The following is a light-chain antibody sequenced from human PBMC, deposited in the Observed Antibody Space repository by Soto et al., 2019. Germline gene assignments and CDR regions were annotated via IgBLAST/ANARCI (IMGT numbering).Light chain of an antibody. V-gene: IGLV2-8*01. J-gene: IGLJ2*01. Sequence: QSVLTQPPSASGSPGQSVTIPCTGTGIDDYDYNYVSWYQQHPGKVPKLIIYEVNKRPSGVPDRFSGSKSGSTASLTVSGLQAEDEADYYCSSFAVSPVVFGGGIKLTVL. CDR3: SSFAVSPVV. CDR2: EVN. CDR1: GIDDYDYNY.